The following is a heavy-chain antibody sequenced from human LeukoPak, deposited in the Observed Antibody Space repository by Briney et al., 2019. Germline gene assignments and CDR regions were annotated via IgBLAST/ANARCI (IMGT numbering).Heavy chain of an antibody. J-gene: IGHJ6*02. D-gene: IGHD6-6*01. CDR1: GGNFGNYV. CDR2: ITPFFGVA. Sequence: SVKVSCKASGGNFGNYVIHWVRQAPGQGLEWMGRITPFFGVANYAQTFQDRVTFTADKITNTAYMQISSLKTKDTAVYFCARDTNEEYSSSSDGLAVWGQGTTVTVSS. V-gene: IGHV1-69*04. CDR3: ARDTNEEYSSSSDGLAV.